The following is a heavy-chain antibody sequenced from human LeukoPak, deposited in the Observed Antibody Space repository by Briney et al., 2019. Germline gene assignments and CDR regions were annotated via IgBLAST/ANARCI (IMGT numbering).Heavy chain of an antibody. CDR2: INHSGST. J-gene: IGHJ3*02. CDR3: VRVRNYYDSSGPTHDAFDI. V-gene: IGHV4-34*01. Sequence: SETLSLTCAVYGGSFSGYYWSWIRQPPGKGLEWIGEINHSGSTNYNPSLKSRVTIPVDTSKNQFSLKLTSVTAADTAVYYCVRVRNYYDSSGPTHDAFDIWGQGTMVTVSS. D-gene: IGHD3-22*01. CDR1: GGSFSGYY.